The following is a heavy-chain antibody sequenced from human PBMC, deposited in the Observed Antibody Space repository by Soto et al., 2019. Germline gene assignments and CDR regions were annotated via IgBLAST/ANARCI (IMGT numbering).Heavy chain of an antibody. V-gene: IGHV3-30-3*01. J-gene: IGHJ6*02. CDR2: ISYDGSNT. Sequence: VQLVESGGGVVQPGRSLTLSCAASGFIFSRFSMHWVRQAPGKGLAWVAVISYDGSNTHYAESVKGRFNISRDDSKNTVFLQMNNLRGEDSAVYYCARDHGMFLSYYYYGMDVWGQGTTVSVSS. D-gene: IGHD3-10*02. CDR1: GFIFSRFS. CDR3: ARDHGMFLSYYYYGMDV.